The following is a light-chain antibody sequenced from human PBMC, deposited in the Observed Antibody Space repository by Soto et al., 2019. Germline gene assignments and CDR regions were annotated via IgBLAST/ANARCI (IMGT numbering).Light chain of an antibody. CDR1: NSDIGAYNF. V-gene: IGLV2-14*01. Sequence: QSALTQPASVSGSPGQSITISCAGTNSDIGAYNFVSWYQQLPGKAPKLIIYEVSHRPPGISNRFSGSKSGNSASLSISGLQPDDESYYYCSSYRSSSTPVFGGGTKLTVL. CDR2: EVS. CDR3: SSYRSSSTPV. J-gene: IGLJ3*02.